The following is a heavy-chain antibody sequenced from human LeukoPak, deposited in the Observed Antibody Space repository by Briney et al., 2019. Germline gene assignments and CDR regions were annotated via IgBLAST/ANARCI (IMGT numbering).Heavy chain of an antibody. J-gene: IGHJ4*02. D-gene: IGHD2-15*01. Sequence: SETLSLTCAVSGYSISSGYYWVWIRQPPGKGLEWIGSIYHSGNTYYNPSLKSRVTISVDTSKNQFSLNLSSVTAADTAVYYCARHCLSLGYCSGGSCRQPDYWGQGTLVTVSS. CDR3: ARHCLSLGYCSGGSCRQPDY. CDR1: GYSISSGYY. V-gene: IGHV4-38-2*01. CDR2: IYHSGNT.